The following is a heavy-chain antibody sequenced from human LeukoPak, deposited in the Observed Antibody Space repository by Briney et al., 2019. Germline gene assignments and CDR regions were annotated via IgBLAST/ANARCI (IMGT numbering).Heavy chain of an antibody. J-gene: IGHJ4*02. Sequence: ASVKVSCKASGYTFTGYYMHWVRQAPGQGLERMGWINPNSGGTNYAQKFQGRVTMTRDTSISTAYMELSRLRSDDPAVYYCARLISSSWEFNYWGQGTLVTVSS. CDR1: GYTFTGYY. CDR2: INPNSGGT. D-gene: IGHD6-13*01. V-gene: IGHV1-2*02. CDR3: ARLISSSWEFNY.